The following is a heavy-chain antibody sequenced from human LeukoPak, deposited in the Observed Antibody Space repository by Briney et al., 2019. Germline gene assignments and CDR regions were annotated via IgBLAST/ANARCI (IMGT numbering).Heavy chain of an antibody. CDR2: IYSGGST. Sequence: PGGSLRLSCAASGFTGSSNYMSWVRQAPGKGLEWVSVIYSGGSTYYADSVKGRFTISRDNSKNTLYLQMNSLRAEDTAVYYCARDVVVPWSYYYYGMDVWGQGTTVTVSS. CDR1: GFTGSSNY. D-gene: IGHD2-2*01. V-gene: IGHV3-66*01. CDR3: ARDVVVPWSYYYYGMDV. J-gene: IGHJ6*02.